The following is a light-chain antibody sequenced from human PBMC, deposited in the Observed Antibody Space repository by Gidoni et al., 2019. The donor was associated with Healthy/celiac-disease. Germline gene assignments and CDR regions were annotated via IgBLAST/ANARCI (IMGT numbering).Light chain of an antibody. CDR2: GAS. J-gene: IGKJ1*01. CDR3: QQYNNWPPWT. V-gene: IGKV3-15*01. CDR1: QSVSSN. Sequence: EIVLTQSPATLSVSPGERATLSCRASQSVSSNLAWYQQKPVQAPRLLIYGASTRATGIPARFSGSGSGTEFTLTISSLQSEDFAVYYCQQYNNWPPWTCGQXTKVEIK.